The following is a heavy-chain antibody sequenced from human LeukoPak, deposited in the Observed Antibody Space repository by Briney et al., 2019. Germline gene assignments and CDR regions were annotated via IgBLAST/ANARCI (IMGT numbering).Heavy chain of an antibody. D-gene: IGHD3-22*01. J-gene: IGHJ5*02. V-gene: IGHV3-74*01. CDR1: GFTFGTYW. Sequence: GGSLRLSCGASGFTFGTYWMHWVRQAPGKGLVWVSRINSDGINTSYADSVKGRFTISRDNAKNTLNLQMNSLRAEDTAVYCCARDLGQYYDTSDNWFDPWGQGTLVTVSS. CDR3: ARDLGQYYDTSDNWFDP. CDR2: INSDGINT.